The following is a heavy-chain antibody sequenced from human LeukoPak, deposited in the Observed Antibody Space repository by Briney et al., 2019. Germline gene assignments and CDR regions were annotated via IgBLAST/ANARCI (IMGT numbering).Heavy chain of an antibody. J-gene: IGHJ5*02. CDR1: GGSISSNTYF. D-gene: IGHD5/OR15-5a*01. CDR2: IRYSGST. Sequence: SETLSLTCNVSGGSISSNTYFWGRIRRPPGKGLEWIGSIRYSGSTYYNPSLKSRVTISVDTSKNQFSLNLSSLTAADTAVYYCATSDTVSTYNWFDPWGQGTLDTVS. V-gene: IGHV4-39*01. CDR3: ATSDTVSTYNWFDP.